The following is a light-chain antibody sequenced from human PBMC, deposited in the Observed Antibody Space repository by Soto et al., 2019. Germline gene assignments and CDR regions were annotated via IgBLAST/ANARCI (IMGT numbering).Light chain of an antibody. CDR3: QQYGGSPRT. CDR1: QGLGGNS. V-gene: IGKV3-20*01. CDR2: GAS. Sequence: EIVLTQSPGTLSLSPGERATLSCRPSQGLGGNSLAWYQHKRGQAPRLLIHGASSRATGIPDRFSGSGSGTDFTLTISRLEPEDFAVYYCQQYGGSPRTFGQGTKVEVK. J-gene: IGKJ1*01.